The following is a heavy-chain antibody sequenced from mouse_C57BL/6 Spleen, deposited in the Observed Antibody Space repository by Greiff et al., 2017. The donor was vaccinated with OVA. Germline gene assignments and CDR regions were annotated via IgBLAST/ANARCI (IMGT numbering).Heavy chain of an antibody. CDR1: GFTFSDYY. CDR3: ASYYYGSSYPFAY. V-gene: IGHV5-16*01. D-gene: IGHD1-1*01. Sequence: EVNVVESEGGLVQPGSSMKLSCTASGFTFSDYYMAWVRQVPEQGLEWVANINYDGSSTYYLDSLKTRFIISRDNAKNILYLQMNILKSEDTATYYCASYYYGSSYPFAYWGQGTLVTVSA. J-gene: IGHJ3*01. CDR2: INYDGSST.